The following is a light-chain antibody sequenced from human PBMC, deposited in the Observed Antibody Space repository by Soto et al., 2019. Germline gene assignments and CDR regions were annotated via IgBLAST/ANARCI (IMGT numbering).Light chain of an antibody. CDR3: HQCGNSWWT. J-gene: IGKJ1*01. Sequence: EVVLTQSPNTLSLSPGESATLSCRASQAVSSTYLVWYQQKPGLAPRLLIYGASSRAAGSSDRFSGSGSGTDFTLTISRLQPEDFAVYYCHQCGNSWWTFGEGTKVEIK. V-gene: IGKV3-20*01. CDR1: QAVSSTY. CDR2: GAS.